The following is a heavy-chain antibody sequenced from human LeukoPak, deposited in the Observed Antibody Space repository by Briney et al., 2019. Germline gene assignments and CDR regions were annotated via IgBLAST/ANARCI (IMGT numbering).Heavy chain of an antibody. CDR2: ITGDGYT. D-gene: IGHD5-24*01. CDR1: GFMFSYYG. V-gene: IGHV3-23*01. J-gene: IGHJ4*02. CDR3: TKGPSEETAPILWHFDS. Sequence: HPGGSLRLSCAASGFMFSYYGMTWVRQAPGKGLEWVSAITGDGYTYYADSVKGRFTISKNKFNNTLFLRMSSLRVEDTAIYYCTKGPSEETAPILWHFDSWGQGTLVTVSS.